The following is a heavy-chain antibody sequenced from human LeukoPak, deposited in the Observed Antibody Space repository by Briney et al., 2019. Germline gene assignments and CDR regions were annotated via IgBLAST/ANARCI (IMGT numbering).Heavy chain of an antibody. V-gene: IGHV1-2*02. J-gene: IGHJ4*02. Sequence: APVKVSCKASGYTFTGYYMHWVRQAPGQGLEWMGWINPKSGGTNYAQNLQGRVTMTTDTSISTAYMELSRLRSDDTAVYYCARWAYCSGGSCHLDYWGQGTLVTVSS. CDR3: ARWAYCSGGSCHLDY. D-gene: IGHD2-15*01. CDR2: INPKSGGT. CDR1: GYTFTGYY.